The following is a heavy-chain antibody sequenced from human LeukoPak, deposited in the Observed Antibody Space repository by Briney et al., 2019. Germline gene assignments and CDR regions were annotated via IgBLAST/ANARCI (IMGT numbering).Heavy chain of an antibody. CDR3: ARRSHFDVPDF. CDR2: IYPGDSDT. V-gene: IGHV5-51*01. Sequence: GEYMQISFQGSGYSFTKYWIGWVRPMPGKGLECMGIIYPGDSDTRYSPVFQGQVTISADKSISTAYLQWSSLNASDSAMYYCARRSHFDVPDFWGQGTLVTVSS. CDR1: GYSFTKYW. D-gene: IGHD2-2*01. J-gene: IGHJ4*02.